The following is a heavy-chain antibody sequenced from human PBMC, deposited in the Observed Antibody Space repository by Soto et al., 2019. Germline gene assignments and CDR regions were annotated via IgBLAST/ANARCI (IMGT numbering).Heavy chain of an antibody. CDR2: ISSSSSYI. J-gene: IGHJ6*02. Sequence: PGGSLRLSCAASGFTFSSCSMNWVRQAPGKGLEWVSSISSSSSYIYYADSVKGRFTISRDNAKNSLYLQMNSLRAEDTAVYYCARGLYSYGEGPNYYYGMDVWGQGTTVTVSS. V-gene: IGHV3-21*01. CDR3: ARGLYSYGEGPNYYYGMDV. CDR1: GFTFSSCS. D-gene: IGHD5-18*01.